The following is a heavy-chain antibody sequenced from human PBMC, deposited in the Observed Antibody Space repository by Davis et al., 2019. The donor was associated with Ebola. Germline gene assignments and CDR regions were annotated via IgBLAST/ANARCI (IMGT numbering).Heavy chain of an antibody. Sequence: GESLKISCAASGFTFSSYAMHWVRQAPGKGLEWVAVISYDGSNKYYADSVKGRFTISRDNSKNTLYLQMNSLRAEDTAVYYCARDEDSYGYSEAFDIWGQGTMVTVSS. CDR1: GFTFSSYA. J-gene: IGHJ3*02. CDR2: ISYDGSNK. CDR3: ARDEDSYGYSEAFDI. V-gene: IGHV3-30-3*01. D-gene: IGHD5-18*01.